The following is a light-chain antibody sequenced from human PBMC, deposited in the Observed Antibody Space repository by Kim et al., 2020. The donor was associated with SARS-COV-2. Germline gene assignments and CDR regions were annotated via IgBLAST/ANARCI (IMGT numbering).Light chain of an antibody. CDR2: QDS. V-gene: IGLV3-1*01. CDR3: QAWDSNTVV. J-gene: IGLJ2*01. CDR1: QLGDKY. Sequence: SYELTQPPSVSVSPGQTASITCSGDQLGDKYACWYQQKPGQSPVLVLYQDSKRPSGIPERFSGSNSGNTATLTISGTQAMDEADYYCQAWDSNTVVFGGG.